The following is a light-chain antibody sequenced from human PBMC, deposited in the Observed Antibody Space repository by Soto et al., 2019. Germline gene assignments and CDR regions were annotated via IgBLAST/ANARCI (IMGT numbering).Light chain of an antibody. J-gene: IGLJ3*02. V-gene: IGLV7-43*01. CDR1: TEAVTSGHH. CDR3: LLLCGGAWV. Sequence: QAVVTQEPSLTVSPGGTVTLTCASSTEAVTSGHHPNWFQQKPGQVPKSLVYTTNKKQSWTPARFSGSLLGGKAALTLSGVQPEDEADYYCLLLCGGAWVFGGGTKLTVL. CDR2: TTN.